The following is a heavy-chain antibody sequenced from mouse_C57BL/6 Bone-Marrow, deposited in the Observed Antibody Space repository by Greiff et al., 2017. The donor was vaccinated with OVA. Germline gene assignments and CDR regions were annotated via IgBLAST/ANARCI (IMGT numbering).Heavy chain of an antibody. CDR2: IDPSDSYT. CDR1: GYTFTSYW. V-gene: IGHV1-50*01. Sequence: QVQLQQPGAELVKPGASVKLSCKASGYTFTSYWMQWVKQRPGQGLEWIGEIDPSDSYTNYNQKFKGKATLTVDTSSSTAYMQLSSLTSEDSAVYYCAREVPDAMDYWGQVTSVTVSS. CDR3: AREVPDAMDY. J-gene: IGHJ4*01.